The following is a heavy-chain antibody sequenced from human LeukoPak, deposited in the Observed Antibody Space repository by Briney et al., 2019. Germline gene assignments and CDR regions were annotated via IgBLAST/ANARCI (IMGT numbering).Heavy chain of an antibody. CDR2: INAGNGNT. D-gene: IGHD6-13*01. CDR1: GYTFTSYA. Sequence: VASVKVSCKASGYTFTSYAMHWVRQAPGQRLEWMGWINAGNGNTKYSQKFQGRVTITRDTSASTAYMELSSLRSEDTAVYYCAREGRGIAAAVSGGWFDPWGQGTLVTVSS. V-gene: IGHV1-3*01. CDR3: AREGRGIAAAVSGGWFDP. J-gene: IGHJ5*02.